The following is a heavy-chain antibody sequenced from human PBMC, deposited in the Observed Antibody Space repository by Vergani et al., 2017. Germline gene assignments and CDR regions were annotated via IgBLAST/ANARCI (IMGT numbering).Heavy chain of an antibody. CDR1: GGSISSSSYY. CDR3: ARGDKLTYYYDSSTFDY. D-gene: IGHD3-22*01. Sequence: QLQLQESGPGLVQPSETLSLTCTVSGGSISSSSYYWGWIRQPPGKGLEWIGSIYYSGSTYYNPSLKRRVTISVDTAKNQFSLKLSSVTAADTAVYYCARGDKLTYYYDSSTFDYWGQGTLVTVSS. V-gene: IGHV4-39*07. J-gene: IGHJ4*02. CDR2: IYYSGST.